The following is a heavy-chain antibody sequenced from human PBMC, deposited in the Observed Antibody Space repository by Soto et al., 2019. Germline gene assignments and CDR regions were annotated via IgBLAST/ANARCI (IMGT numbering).Heavy chain of an antibody. CDR2: IKSKTDGGTT. D-gene: IGHD6-19*01. CDR3: TTVSDHRWGIAVAGNPPYYYYGMDV. Sequence: PGGSLRLACAASGVTFSNAGMSWVRQAPGKGLEWVGRIKSKTDGGTTDYAAPVKGRFTISRDDSKNTLYLQMNSLKTEDTAVYYCTTVSDHRWGIAVAGNPPYYYYGMDVWGQGTTVTVSS. CDR1: GVTFSNAG. V-gene: IGHV3-15*01. J-gene: IGHJ6*02.